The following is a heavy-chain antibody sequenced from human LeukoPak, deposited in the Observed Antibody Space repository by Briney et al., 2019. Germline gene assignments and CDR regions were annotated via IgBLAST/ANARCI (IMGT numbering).Heavy chain of an antibody. CDR3: ARRPYCSSTSCYNRYFDY. Sequence: PSETLSLTCAVYGGSFSGYYWSWIRQPPGKGLEWIGEINHSGSTNYNPSLKSRVTISVDTSKNQFSLKLSSVTAADTAVYYCARRPYCSSTSCYNRYFDYWGQGTLVTVSS. CDR2: INHSGST. D-gene: IGHD2-2*02. V-gene: IGHV4-34*01. J-gene: IGHJ4*02. CDR1: GGSFSGYY.